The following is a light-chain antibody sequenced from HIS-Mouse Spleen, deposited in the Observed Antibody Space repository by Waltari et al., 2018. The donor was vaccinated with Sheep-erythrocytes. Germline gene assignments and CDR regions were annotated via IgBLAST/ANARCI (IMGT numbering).Light chain of an antibody. Sequence: QSALTQPPSASGSPGQSVTISCTGTSSDVGGYNYFSWSQQHPGKAPKLMIYEVSKRPSGVPDRFSGSKSGNTASLTVSGLQAEDEADYYCSSYAGSNNYVFGTGTKVTVL. J-gene: IGLJ1*01. CDR2: EVS. CDR3: SSYAGSNNYV. V-gene: IGLV2-8*01. CDR1: SSDVGGYNY.